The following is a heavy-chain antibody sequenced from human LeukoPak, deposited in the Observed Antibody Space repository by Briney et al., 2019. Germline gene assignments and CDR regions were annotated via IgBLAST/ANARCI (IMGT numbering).Heavy chain of an antibody. CDR1: GFTFSSYG. D-gene: IGHD6-13*01. CDR2: ISYDGSNK. CDR3: AKDGAPGIAAAGYFDY. V-gene: IGHV3-30*18. Sequence: PGGSLRLSCAASGFTFSSYGMHWVRQAPGKGLEWVAVISYDGSNKYYADSVKGRFTISRDNSKNTLYLQMNSLRAEDTAVYYCAKDGAPGIAAAGYFDYWGQGTLVTVSS. J-gene: IGHJ4*02.